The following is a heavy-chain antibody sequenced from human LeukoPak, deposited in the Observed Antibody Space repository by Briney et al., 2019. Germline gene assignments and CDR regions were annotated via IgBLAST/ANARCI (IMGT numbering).Heavy chain of an antibody. V-gene: IGHV4-61*02. CDR3: ARLRTSGCASNHRVAQIDS. CDR2: IYTSGST. D-gene: IGHD1-14*01. Sequence: PSETLSLTCTVSGGSISSGSYYWSWLRQPAGKGLEWIGRIYTSGSTNYNPSLKSRATISVDTSKNQISLKVSSVTAADSALYFCARLRTSGCASNHRVAQIDSWGQGTLVTVSS. J-gene: IGHJ4*02. CDR1: GGSISSGSYY.